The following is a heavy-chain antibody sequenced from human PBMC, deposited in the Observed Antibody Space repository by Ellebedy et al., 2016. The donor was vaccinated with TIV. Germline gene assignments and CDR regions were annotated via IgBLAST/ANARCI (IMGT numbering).Heavy chain of an antibody. Sequence: SLKISCVASGFIFDDYAMHWVRQSPGKGLEWVSGISWNSGRIGFVDSVKGRFTISRDNSKNTLYLHMKRLRAEDTAVYYCARPWVEMATIGDAFDIWGQGTMVTVSS. V-gene: IGHV3-9*01. CDR3: ARPWVEMATIGDAFDI. D-gene: IGHD5-24*01. CDR2: ISWNSGRI. CDR1: GFIFDDYA. J-gene: IGHJ3*02.